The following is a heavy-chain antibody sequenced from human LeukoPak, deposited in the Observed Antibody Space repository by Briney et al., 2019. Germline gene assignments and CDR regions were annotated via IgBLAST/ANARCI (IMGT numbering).Heavy chain of an antibody. CDR2: IYQSGST. D-gene: IGHD6-13*01. CDR3: ATLVWIAAAGSSRYFDL. Sequence: SETLSLTCSVSGGSIGSSHHFWAWIRQPPGTGLEWIGTIYQSGSTYYSPSLKSRVTMSVDASKNQFSLKLSSVTAADTAVYYCATLVWIAAAGSSRYFDLWGRGTLVTVSS. J-gene: IGHJ2*01. CDR1: GGSIGSSHHF. V-gene: IGHV4-39*07.